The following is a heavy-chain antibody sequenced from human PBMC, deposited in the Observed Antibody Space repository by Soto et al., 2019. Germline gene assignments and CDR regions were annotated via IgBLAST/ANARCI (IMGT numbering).Heavy chain of an antibody. CDR3: ARVYFLAPVTGAEIFDF. Sequence: QVQLVQSGAEVKKPGASVKVSCKASGYSFTSYDMNWVRQAPGQEPERMGWVNPNSGDTDYAQKFQDRVTMPTDTSIRTAYMELSSLRSEDTAVYYCARVYFLAPVTGAEIFDFWGQGTMVTVSS. J-gene: IGHJ3*01. D-gene: IGHD2-21*02. CDR1: GYSFTSYD. CDR2: VNPNSGDT. V-gene: IGHV1-8*01.